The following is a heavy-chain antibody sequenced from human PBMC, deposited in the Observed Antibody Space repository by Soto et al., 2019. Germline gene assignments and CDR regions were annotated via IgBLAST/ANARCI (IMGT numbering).Heavy chain of an antibody. V-gene: IGHV4-30-4*01. J-gene: IGHJ6*02. CDR3: ARETRYSSSWFYYYYYYGMDV. CDR2: IYYSGST. CDR1: GGSISSGDYY. Sequence: ASETLSLTCTVSGGSISSGDYYWSWIRQPPGKGLEWIGYIYYSGSTYYNPSLKSRVTISVDTSKNQFSLKLSSVTAADTAVYYCARETRYSSSWFYYYYYYGMDVWGQGTTVTVSS. D-gene: IGHD6-13*01.